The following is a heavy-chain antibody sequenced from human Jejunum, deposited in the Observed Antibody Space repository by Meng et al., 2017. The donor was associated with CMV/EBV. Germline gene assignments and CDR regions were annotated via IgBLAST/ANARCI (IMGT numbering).Heavy chain of an antibody. CDR3: ARLKLVVPAAARDYYYGLDV. CDR1: YY. Sequence: YYWNWIRPSPGKGLEWIGYIYHTGGTTSNPSLKSRVSISVDTSKNQFSLRLSSVTPADTAVYYCARLKLVVPAAARDYYYGLDVWGQGTTVTVSS. D-gene: IGHD2-2*01. V-gene: IGHV4-59*01. J-gene: IGHJ6*02. CDR2: IYHTGGT.